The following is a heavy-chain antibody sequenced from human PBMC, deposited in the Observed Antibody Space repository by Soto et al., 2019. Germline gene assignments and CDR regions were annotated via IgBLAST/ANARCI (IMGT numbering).Heavy chain of an antibody. CDR2: MYYSGST. D-gene: IGHD1-26*01. V-gene: IGHV4-59*01. Sequence: SETLSLTCTVSGGSISSYYWSWIRQPPGKGLEWIGYMYYSGSTNYNPSLKTGVTISVDTSKNQFSLKLTSVTPADTAIYYCARVKRSTSRLDPWGQGTLVTVSS. CDR3: ARVKRSTSRLDP. J-gene: IGHJ5*02. CDR1: GGSISSYY.